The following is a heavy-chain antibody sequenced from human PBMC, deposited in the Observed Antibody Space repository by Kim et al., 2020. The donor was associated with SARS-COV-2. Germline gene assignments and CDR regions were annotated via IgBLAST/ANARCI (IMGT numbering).Heavy chain of an antibody. J-gene: IGHJ6*02. CDR3: AKSLSRSSGGMDV. V-gene: IGHV3-33*03. D-gene: IGHD6-6*01. Sequence: YAATWEGRYTIPKDKSETTQYLEMNSLRAEDTAVYYCAKSLSRSSGGMDVWGQGTTVTVSS.